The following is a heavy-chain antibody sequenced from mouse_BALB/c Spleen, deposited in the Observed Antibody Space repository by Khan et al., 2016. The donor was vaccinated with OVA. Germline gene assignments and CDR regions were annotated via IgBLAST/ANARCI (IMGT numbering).Heavy chain of an antibody. D-gene: IGHD1-2*01. CDR3: ARRNYFGYTFAY. CDR2: ISPGSGDT. Sequence: QVQLQQSGAELARPGASVKLSCKASGYIFTDYYINWVKQRTGQGLEWIGEISPGSGDTYYNEKFKGKATLTADKSSSTAYMQLNSLTSEASAVYFCARRNYFGYTFAYGGQGTLVTVSA. CDR1: GYIFTDYY. V-gene: IGHV1-77*01. J-gene: IGHJ3*01.